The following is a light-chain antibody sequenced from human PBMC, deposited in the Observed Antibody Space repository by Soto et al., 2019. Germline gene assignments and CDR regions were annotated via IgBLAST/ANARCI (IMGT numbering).Light chain of an antibody. V-gene: IGLV2-8*01. Sequence: QSALTQPASVSGSPGQSITISCTGISSDVRSYNYVSWYQHHPGQAPKLLVYGVNKRPSGVPDRFSGSKSGNTASLTVSGLQAEDEADYYCSSYAGSSNVFGTGTKLTVL. CDR2: GVN. CDR3: SSYAGSSNV. J-gene: IGLJ1*01. CDR1: SSDVRSYNY.